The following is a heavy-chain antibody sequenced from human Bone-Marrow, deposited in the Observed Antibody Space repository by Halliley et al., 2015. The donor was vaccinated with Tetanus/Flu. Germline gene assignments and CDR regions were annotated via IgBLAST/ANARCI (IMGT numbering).Heavy chain of an antibody. CDR2: ISSSSTYR. D-gene: IGHD2-2*03. CDR3: ASLDIAELSPAVIFEN. Sequence: SLRLSCAASGFTFSTYSVTWVRQAPGKGLEWVASISSSSTYRFYADTVKGRFTISRDNARESLFLQMNSLRAEDSAVYYCASLDIAELSPAVIFENWGQGTLVPVSS. V-gene: IGHV3-21*01. J-gene: IGHJ4*02. CDR1: GFTFSTYS.